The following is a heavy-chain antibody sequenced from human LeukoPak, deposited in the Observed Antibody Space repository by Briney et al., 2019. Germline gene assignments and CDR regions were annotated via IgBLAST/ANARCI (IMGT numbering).Heavy chain of an antibody. CDR3: ARGPAIYDTSGYYFPEY. CDR1: GDSISSGSYY. Sequence: SETLSLTCTVSGDSISSGSYYWSWIRQPAGKALEWIGRIYASGRTNYNPSLKSRVTISLDTSKNQFSLKLNSVTAADTAVYYCARGPAIYDTSGYYFPEYWGQGTVVTVSS. V-gene: IGHV4-61*02. CDR2: IYASGRT. D-gene: IGHD3-22*01. J-gene: IGHJ4*02.